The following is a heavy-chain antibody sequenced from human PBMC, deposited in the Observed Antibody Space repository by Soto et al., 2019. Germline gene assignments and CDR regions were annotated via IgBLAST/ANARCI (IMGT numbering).Heavy chain of an antibody. CDR2: IYYSGST. V-gene: IGHV4-59*08. CDR1: GGPISSYY. Sequence: PSETLSLTCTVAGGPISSYYWRWIRQPPGKGLEWIGHIYYSGSTNYNPSLKSRVTISVDTSKNQFSLKLSSVTAADTAVYYCARTPEYSSSFDYWGQGTLVTVSS. CDR3: ARTPEYSSSFDY. J-gene: IGHJ4*02. D-gene: IGHD6-6*01.